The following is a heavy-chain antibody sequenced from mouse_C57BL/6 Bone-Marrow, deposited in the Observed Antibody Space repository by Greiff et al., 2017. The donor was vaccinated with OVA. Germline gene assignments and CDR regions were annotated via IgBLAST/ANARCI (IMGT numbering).Heavy chain of an antibody. J-gene: IGHJ4*01. V-gene: IGHV2-2*01. CDR3: AIYGSSYVDYAMDY. Sequence: QVQLQQSGPGLVQPSQSLSITCTVSGFSLTSYGVHWVRQSPGKGLEWLGVIWSGGSTDYNAAFISRLSISKDNSKSKVFFKMNGLQADDTAIDYCAIYGSSYVDYAMDYWGQGTSVTVSS. D-gene: IGHD1-1*01. CDR2: IWSGGST. CDR1: GFSLTSYG.